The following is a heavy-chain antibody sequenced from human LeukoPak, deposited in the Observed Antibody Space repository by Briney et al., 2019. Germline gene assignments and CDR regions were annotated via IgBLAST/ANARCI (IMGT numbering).Heavy chain of an antibody. Sequence: PSQTLSLTCTVSGGSISSGDYYWSWIRQPPGKGLEWIGYIYYSGSTYYNPSLKSRVTISVDTSKNQFSLKLSSVTAADTAVYYCARGLVHTIFGVVWRPNDAFDIWGQGTMVTVSS. CDR1: GGSISSGDYY. CDR2: IYYSGST. D-gene: IGHD3-3*01. J-gene: IGHJ3*02. V-gene: IGHV4-30-4*01. CDR3: ARGLVHTIFGVVWRPNDAFDI.